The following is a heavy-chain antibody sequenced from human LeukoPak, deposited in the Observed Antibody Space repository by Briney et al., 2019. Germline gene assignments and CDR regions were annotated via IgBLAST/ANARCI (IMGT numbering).Heavy chain of an antibody. J-gene: IGHJ4*02. CDR3: ARDDYGPAAY. Sequence: PGGSLRLSCAASGFTFSNHWMSWVRQAPGKGLEWVANINLDGSQKYYVDSAKGRFTISRDNAKNSLYLQMNSLTAEDTAVYYCARDDYGPAAYGGQGTLVTVSS. CDR1: GFTFSNHW. CDR2: INLDGSQK. V-gene: IGHV3-7*01. D-gene: IGHD4-17*01.